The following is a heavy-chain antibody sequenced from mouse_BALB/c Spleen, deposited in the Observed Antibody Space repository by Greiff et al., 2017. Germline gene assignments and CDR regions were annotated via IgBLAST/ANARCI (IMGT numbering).Heavy chain of an antibody. J-gene: IGHJ3*01. CDR1: GFTFSDYG. V-gene: IGHV5-15*02. D-gene: IGHD2-4*01. CDR3: ARGDYDVSDWFAY. CDR2: ISNLAYSI. Sequence: EVKLVESGGGLVQPGGSRTLSCAASGFTFSDYGMAWVRQAPGKGPEWVAFISNLAYSIYYADTVTGRFTISRENAKNTLYLEMSSLRSEDTAMYYCARGDYDVSDWFAYWGQGNLVTVSA.